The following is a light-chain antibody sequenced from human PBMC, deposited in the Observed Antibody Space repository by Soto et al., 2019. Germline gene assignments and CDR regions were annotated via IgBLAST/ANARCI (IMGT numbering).Light chain of an antibody. CDR3: SSYTSINTLVV. Sequence: QSALTQPASVSGSPGQSITISCTGTSSDVGGYNYVSWYQQHPGIAPKLMIYDVSNRPSGVSNRFSGSKSGNTASLTISGLQAEDEADYYCSSYTSINTLVVFGGGTKLTVL. CDR2: DVS. CDR1: SSDVGGYNY. V-gene: IGLV2-14*03. J-gene: IGLJ2*01.